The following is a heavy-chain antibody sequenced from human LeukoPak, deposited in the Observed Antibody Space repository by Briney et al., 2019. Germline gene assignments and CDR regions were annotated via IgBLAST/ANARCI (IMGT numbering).Heavy chain of an antibody. CDR1: GGSNSSYY. V-gene: IGHV4-4*07. J-gene: IGHJ5*02. CDR3: AREGTSGGLNWLDP. D-gene: IGHD3-10*01. CDR2: IYTSGST. Sequence: PSETLSLTCTVSGGSNSSYYWSWIRQPAGKGLEWIGRIYTSGSTNYNPSLKSRVTMSVDTSKNQFSLRLSSVNAADTAVYFCAREGTSGGLNWLDPWGQGTLVTVSS.